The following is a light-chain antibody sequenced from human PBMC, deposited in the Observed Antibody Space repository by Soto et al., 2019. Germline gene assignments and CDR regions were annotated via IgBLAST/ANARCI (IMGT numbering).Light chain of an antibody. J-gene: IGLJ1*01. Sequence: QSVLTQPASVSGSPGQSITISCTGTSSDVGGYNYVSWYQQQPGKAPKLMIYDVSNRPSGVSNRFSGSKSGNTASLTISGLQAEDEADYYCSSYTSSSTLHVFGTGTKLTVL. CDR1: SSDVGGYNY. V-gene: IGLV2-14*01. CDR3: SSYTSSSTLHV. CDR2: DVS.